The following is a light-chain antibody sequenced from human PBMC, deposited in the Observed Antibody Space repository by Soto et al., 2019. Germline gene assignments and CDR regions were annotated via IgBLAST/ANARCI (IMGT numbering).Light chain of an antibody. CDR2: KAS. J-gene: IGKJ5*01. Sequence: DIQMTQSPSSLSAFVGDRVTITCRASQTISSWLAWYQQKPGKAPKLLIYKASSLESGVPSRFSGSGSGTEFTLTISSLQPDDFATYYCQQYNSYLYTFGQGTRLEIK. CDR3: QQYNSYLYT. V-gene: IGKV1-5*03. CDR1: QTISSW.